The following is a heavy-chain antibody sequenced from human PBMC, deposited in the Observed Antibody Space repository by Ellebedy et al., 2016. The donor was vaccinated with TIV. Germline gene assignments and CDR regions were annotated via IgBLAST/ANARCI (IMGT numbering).Heavy chain of an antibody. Sequence: SVKVSXXASGGTFSSYAISWVRQAPGQGLEWMGGIIPIFGTANYAQKFQGRVTITADESTSTAYMELSSLRSEDTAVYYCARRGAARYFDYWGQGTLVTVSS. CDR1: GGTFSSYA. D-gene: IGHD1-26*01. V-gene: IGHV1-69*13. CDR3: ARRGAARYFDY. J-gene: IGHJ4*02. CDR2: IIPIFGTA.